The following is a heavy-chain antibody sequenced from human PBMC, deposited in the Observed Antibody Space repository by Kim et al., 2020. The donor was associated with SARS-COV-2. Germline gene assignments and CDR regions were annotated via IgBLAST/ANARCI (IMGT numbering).Heavy chain of an antibody. Sequence: SETLSLTCAVYGGSFSGYYWSWIRQPPGKGLEWIGEINHSGSTNYNPSLKSRVTISVDTSKNQFSLKLSSVTAADTAVYYCARSWDSSSSTGGDYWGQGTLVTVSS. V-gene: IGHV4-34*01. D-gene: IGHD6-6*01. CDR1: GGSFSGYY. J-gene: IGHJ4*02. CDR3: ARSWDSSSSTGGDY. CDR2: INHSGST.